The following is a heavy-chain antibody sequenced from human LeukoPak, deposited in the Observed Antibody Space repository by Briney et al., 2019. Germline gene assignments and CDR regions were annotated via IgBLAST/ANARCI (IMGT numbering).Heavy chain of an antibody. CDR1: GGSINIISYY. D-gene: IGHD1-26*01. V-gene: IGHV4-39*01. CDR3: ARSLGRGATAFDY. CDR2: IYSSGVT. J-gene: IGHJ4*02. Sequence: SETLSLTCTVSGGSINIISYYWGWIRQPPGKGLEWIGSIYSSGVTYYNPSLKSRVTISVDTSKNHFSLKLSSVTAADTAVYYCARSLGRGATAFDYWGQGTLVTVSS.